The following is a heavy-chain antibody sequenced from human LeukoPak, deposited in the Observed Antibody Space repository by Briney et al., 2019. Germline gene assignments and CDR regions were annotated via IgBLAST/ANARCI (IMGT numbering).Heavy chain of an antibody. J-gene: IGHJ4*02. Sequence: PGGSLRLSCAASGFTFSSYAMSWVRQAPGKGLEWVSDISGSGGSTYYADSVKGRFTISRDNYRNTPYLQMNSLRAEDTAVYYCAKGAWIQLWSYYFDYWGQGTLVTVSS. V-gene: IGHV3-23*01. CDR1: GFTFSSYA. D-gene: IGHD5-18*01. CDR2: ISGSGGST. CDR3: AKGAWIQLWSYYFDY.